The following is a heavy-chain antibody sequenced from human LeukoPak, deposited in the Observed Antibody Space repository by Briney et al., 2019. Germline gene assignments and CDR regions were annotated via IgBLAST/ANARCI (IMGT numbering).Heavy chain of an antibody. CDR3: ARDGGGGRKSDAFDI. D-gene: IGHD2-15*01. CDR1: GFTVSSNY. CDR2: IYSGGST. V-gene: IGHV3-66*02. J-gene: IGHJ3*02. Sequence: GGSLRLSCAASGFTVSSNYMSWVRQAPGKGLEWVSVIYSGGSTYYADSVKGRFTISRDNSKSTLYLQMNSLRAEDTAVYYCARDGGGGRKSDAFDIWGQGTMVTVSS.